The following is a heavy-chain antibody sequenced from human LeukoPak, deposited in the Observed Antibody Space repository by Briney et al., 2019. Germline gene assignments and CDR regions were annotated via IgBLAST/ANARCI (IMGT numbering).Heavy chain of an antibody. J-gene: IGHJ4*02. CDR3: AKDRYSYAFEYSDS. CDR1: RFTFSSYG. CDR2: ISNDGSKK. Sequence: GGSLRLSCAASRFTFSSYGMHWVRQAPGKGLDWVAVISNDGSKKYYAGSVKGRFTISRDNSKNTLSLQVSSLRTEDTAVYYCAKDRYSYAFEYSDSWGQGTLVTVSS. D-gene: IGHD5-18*01. V-gene: IGHV3-30*18.